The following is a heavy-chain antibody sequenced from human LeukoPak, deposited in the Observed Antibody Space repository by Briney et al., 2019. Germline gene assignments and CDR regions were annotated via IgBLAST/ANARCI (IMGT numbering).Heavy chain of an antibody. D-gene: IGHD1-26*01. V-gene: IGHV1-18*01. CDR3: ARDESSGSYYFDY. Sequence: GASVKVSCKASGYTFTSYGISWVRQAPGQGLEWMAWISVYNGNTKYAQKVQGRVTMTTDTSTSTAYMELRSLRSDDTAVYYCARDESSGSYYFDYWGQGTLVTVSS. CDR1: GYTFTSYG. CDR2: ISVYNGNT. J-gene: IGHJ4*02.